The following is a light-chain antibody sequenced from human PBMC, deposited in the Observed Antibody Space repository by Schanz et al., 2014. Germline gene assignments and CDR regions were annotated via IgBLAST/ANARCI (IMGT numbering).Light chain of an antibody. Sequence: QSALTQPASVSGSPGQSITISCTGTSSDVGGYNYVSWYQHHPGKAPKLMIYEGSKRPSGVSNRFSGSKSGNTASLTISGLQAEDEADYYCCSYAGSSTLVFGGGTKVTVL. V-gene: IGLV2-23*01. CDR1: SSDVGGYNY. J-gene: IGLJ2*01. CDR3: CSYAGSSTLV. CDR2: EGS.